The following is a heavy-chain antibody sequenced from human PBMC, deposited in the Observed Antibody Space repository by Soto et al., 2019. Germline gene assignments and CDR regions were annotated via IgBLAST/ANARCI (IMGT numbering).Heavy chain of an antibody. J-gene: IGHJ6*02. Sequence: GGSLRLSCAASGFTFSSYSMNWVRQAPGKGLERVSSISSSSSYIYYADSVKGRFTISRDNAKNSLYLQMNSLRAEDTAVYYCARDHQWLETYYYYYYGMDVWGQGTTVTVSS. CDR3: ARDHQWLETYYYYYYGMDV. V-gene: IGHV3-21*01. CDR2: ISSSSSYI. CDR1: GFTFSSYS. D-gene: IGHD6-19*01.